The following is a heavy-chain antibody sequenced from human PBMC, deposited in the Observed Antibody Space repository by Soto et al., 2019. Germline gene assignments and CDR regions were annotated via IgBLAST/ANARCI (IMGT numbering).Heavy chain of an antibody. CDR3: ASGPGGCRGGSCYWGDDY. J-gene: IGHJ4*02. V-gene: IGHV1-69*12. CDR1: GGTFSSYD. Sequence: QVQLVQSGAEVKKPGSSVKVSCKTSGGTFSSYDISWVRQAPGQGLEWMGGIIPIFGTANYAQKFQGRVTITAEEATGTAYMGLGSLRSEDTAVYYCASGPGGCRGGSCYWGDDYWGQGTLVTVSS. D-gene: IGHD2-15*01. CDR2: IIPIFGTA.